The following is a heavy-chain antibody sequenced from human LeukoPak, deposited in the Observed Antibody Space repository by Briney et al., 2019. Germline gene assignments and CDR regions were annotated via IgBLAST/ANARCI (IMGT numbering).Heavy chain of an antibody. J-gene: IGHJ6*02. CDR3: TKQRSDYEFGMDV. D-gene: IGHD5-24*01. V-gene: IGHV3-43*02. CDR1: GFTFEDYA. CDR2: ISGDGKST. Sequence: GGSLRLSCAASGFTFEDYAMHWVRQVPGKGLEWVSLISGDGKSTYYADSVKGRFTIFRDNNKNSLYLQMNSLRTEDTALYYCTKQRSDYEFGMDVWGQGTTVTVSS.